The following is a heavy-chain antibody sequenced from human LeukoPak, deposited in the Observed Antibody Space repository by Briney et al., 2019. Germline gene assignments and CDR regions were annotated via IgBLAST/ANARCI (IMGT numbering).Heavy chain of an antibody. CDR2: ISGSGGST. CDR3: ANDGHHDSWSGYYLAY. D-gene: IGHD3-3*01. CDR1: GFTFSSYA. Sequence: GGSLRLSCAASGFTFSSYAMSWVRQAPGKGLEWVSAISGSGGSTYYADSVKGRFTISRDNSKNTLYLQMNSLRAEDTAVYYCANDGHHDSWSGYYLAYWGQGTLVTVSS. J-gene: IGHJ4*02. V-gene: IGHV3-23*01.